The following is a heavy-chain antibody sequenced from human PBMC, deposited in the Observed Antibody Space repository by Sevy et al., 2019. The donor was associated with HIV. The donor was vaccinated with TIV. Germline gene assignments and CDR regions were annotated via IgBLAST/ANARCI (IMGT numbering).Heavy chain of an antibody. Sequence: GGSLRLSCAASGFTFSDYYMSWIRQAPGKGLEWVSYISSSGSTIYYADSVKGRFTMSRDNAKNSLYLQMNSLRAEDTAVYYCARIVYDLSGVGYFDYWGQGTLVTVSS. CDR3: ARIVYDLSGVGYFDY. D-gene: IGHD3-3*01. CDR1: GFTFSDYY. CDR2: ISSSGSTI. V-gene: IGHV3-11*01. J-gene: IGHJ4*02.